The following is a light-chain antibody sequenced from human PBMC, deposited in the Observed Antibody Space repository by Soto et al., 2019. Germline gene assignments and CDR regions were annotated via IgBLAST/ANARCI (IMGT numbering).Light chain of an antibody. J-gene: IGLJ2*01. CDR2: DVT. CDR3: CSDAGSFPH. Sequence: QSALTQPRSVSGSPGQSVTISCSGTSSDVGGSNFVSWYQCHPGKVPKLMIYDVTKRPSGVPDRFSGSKSGNTASLTISGLQADDEADYCGCSDAGSFPHFGGGTRLTVL. CDR1: SSDVGGSNF. V-gene: IGLV2-11*01.